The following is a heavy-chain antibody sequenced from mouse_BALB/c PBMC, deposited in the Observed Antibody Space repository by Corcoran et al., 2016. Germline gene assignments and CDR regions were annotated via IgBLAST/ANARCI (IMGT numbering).Heavy chain of an antibody. CDR1: GYAFTSYV. Sequence: EVQLQQSGPELVKPGASVKMSCKASGYAFTSYVMHWVKQKTGQGLEWIGYINPYNDGTKYNEKFKGKATLTSDKSSSTAYMELSSLTSEDSAVYYCARKRTTVERGFAYWGQGTLVTVSA. J-gene: IGHJ3*01. V-gene: IGHV1S136*01. D-gene: IGHD1-1*01. CDR2: INPYNDGT. CDR3: ARKRTTVERGFAY.